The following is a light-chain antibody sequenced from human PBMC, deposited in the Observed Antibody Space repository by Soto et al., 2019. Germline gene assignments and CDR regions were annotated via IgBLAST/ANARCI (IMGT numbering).Light chain of an antibody. CDR3: QHYNSYSEA. Sequence: IQMTQSASTLSPSLGDPVTVTCRASQSVSGWLAWYQQKPGEAPKLLIYDASALPRGVPSRFSGSGSGTEFTLTISSLQPDDFATYYCQHYNSYSEAFGQGTKVDIK. V-gene: IGKV1-5*01. CDR1: QSVSGW. CDR2: DAS. J-gene: IGKJ1*01.